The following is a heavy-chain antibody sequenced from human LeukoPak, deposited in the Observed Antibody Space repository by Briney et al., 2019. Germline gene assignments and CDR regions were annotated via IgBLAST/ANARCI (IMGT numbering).Heavy chain of an antibody. V-gene: IGHV1-46*01. CDR1: GYTFTSHF. J-gene: IGHJ3*02. Sequence: ASVKVSCKASGYTFTSHFMHWVRQAPGQGLEWMGIINPRGGSTSYTQKFQGRVTMTRDTSTSTVYMELSSLRSEDTAVYYCARVKSYYYDTSDXDAFXIXXXXTMVTVSX. CDR3: ARVKSYYYDTSDXDAFXI. D-gene: IGHD3-22*01. CDR2: INPRGGST.